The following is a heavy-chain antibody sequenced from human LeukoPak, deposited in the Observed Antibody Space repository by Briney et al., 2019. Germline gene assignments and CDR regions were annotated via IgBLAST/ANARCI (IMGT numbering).Heavy chain of an antibody. D-gene: IGHD3-22*01. V-gene: IGHV3-23*01. CDR2: ISGSGGST. CDR1: GFTFSDYY. Sequence: GGSLRLSCAASGFTFSDYYMSWIRQAPGKGLEWVSAISGSGGSTYYADSVKGRFTISRDNSKNTLYLQMNSLRAEDTAVYYCAKDSDSSGYYGLHYFDYWGQGTLVTVSS. CDR3: AKDSDSSGYYGLHYFDY. J-gene: IGHJ4*02.